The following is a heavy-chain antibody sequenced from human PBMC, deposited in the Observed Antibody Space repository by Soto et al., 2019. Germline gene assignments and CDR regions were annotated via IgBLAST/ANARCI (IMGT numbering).Heavy chain of an antibody. CDR1: GGSISSGGYY. J-gene: IGHJ5*02. Sequence: PSETLSPTCTFSGGSISSGGYYLSWIRQHPGKGLEWIGYIYYSGSTYYNPSLKRRVTISVDTSKNQFSLKLSSVTAADTAVYYCARALPEGQLTPGFDPWGQGTLVTVSS. CDR2: IYYSGST. CDR3: ARALPEGQLTPGFDP. V-gene: IGHV4-31*03. D-gene: IGHD5-18*01.